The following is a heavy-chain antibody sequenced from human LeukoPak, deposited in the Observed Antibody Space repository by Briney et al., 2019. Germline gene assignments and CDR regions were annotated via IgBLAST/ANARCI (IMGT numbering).Heavy chain of an antibody. D-gene: IGHD2-2*01. V-gene: IGHV3-23*01. J-gene: IGHJ4*02. CDR3: AKVWCSSTSCPIDY. CDR2: ISGSGGST. CDR1: GFTFSSYA. Sequence: GGSLRLSCAASGFTFSSYAMSWVRQAPGKGLEWVSAISGSGGSTYYADSVKGRFTISRDNSKNTLHLQMNSLRAEDTAVYYCAKVWCSSTSCPIDYWGQGTLVTVSS.